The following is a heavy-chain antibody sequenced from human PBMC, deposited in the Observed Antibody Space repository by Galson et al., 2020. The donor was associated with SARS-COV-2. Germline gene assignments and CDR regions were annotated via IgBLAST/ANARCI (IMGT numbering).Heavy chain of an antibody. CDR1: GFTFRDHY. J-gene: IGHJ3*02. V-gene: IGHV3-11*04. D-gene: IGHD6-13*01. CDR3: AREVRSSNNDAFDI. CDR2: TSSSGNTI. Sequence: NSGASLSISCAAFGFTFRDHYMRWTRHAPGKAPEWVTYTSSSGNTIYYADSVKGRFTMSRDNAKNSLYLQMNSLRAEDTAVYYCAREVRSSNNDAFDIWGQGTMVTVSS.